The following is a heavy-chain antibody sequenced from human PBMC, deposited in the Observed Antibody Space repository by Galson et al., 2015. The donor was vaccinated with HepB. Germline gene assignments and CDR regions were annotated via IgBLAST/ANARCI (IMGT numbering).Heavy chain of an antibody. CDR3: AKSVVLPTAPNSQIDS. Sequence: SVKVSCKASGGTFSNYAITWVRQAPGQGLEWMGRIIPILDIATYAQRFQGRVTITADKSTSTAYMELSSLRSEDTAIYYCAKSVVLPTAPNSQIDSWGQGTLVTVSS. V-gene: IGHV1-69*04. CDR1: GGTFSNYA. D-gene: IGHD2-2*01. J-gene: IGHJ4*02. CDR2: IIPILDIA.